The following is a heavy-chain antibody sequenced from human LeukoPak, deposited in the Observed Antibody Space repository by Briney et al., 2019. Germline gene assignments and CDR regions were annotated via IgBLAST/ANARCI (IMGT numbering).Heavy chain of an antibody. CDR2: ISGSGGST. J-gene: IGHJ6*03. CDR3: AKEGCSGGSCYGYYYYMDV. Sequence: PGGSLRLSCAASGFTFSSYGMSWVRQAPGKGLEWVSAISGSGGSTYYADSVKGRFTVSRDNSKNTLYLQMNSLRAEDTAVYYCAKEGCSGGSCYGYYYYMDVWGKGTTVTISS. V-gene: IGHV3-23*01. CDR1: GFTFSSYG. D-gene: IGHD2-15*01.